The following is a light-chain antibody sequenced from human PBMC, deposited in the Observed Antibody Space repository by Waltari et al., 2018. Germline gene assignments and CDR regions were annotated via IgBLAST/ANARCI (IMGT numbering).Light chain of an antibody. Sequence: QSVLAQPPSAFATPGQRITISSSGSNSTIGSNTVIWYQQLPGTAPRLLIYSNNQRPSGVPDRFSASKSGSSAALAIYGLHSEDEADYYCSTWDDRLTGVVFGGGTKVTVL. V-gene: IGLV1-44*01. CDR1: NSTIGSNT. CDR3: STWDDRLTGVV. J-gene: IGLJ2*01. CDR2: SNN.